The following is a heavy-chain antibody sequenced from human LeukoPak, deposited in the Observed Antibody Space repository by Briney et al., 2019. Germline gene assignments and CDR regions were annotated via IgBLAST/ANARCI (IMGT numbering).Heavy chain of an antibody. CDR3: ARGPYGTGSHFDF. Sequence: GASVKVSCKASASTFRSYDINWVRQATGQGLEWMGWMNPKSGDTGYTQRFQGRVTMTRDTSINTACMELSSLSSEDTAVYYCARGPYGTGSHFDFWGQGTLVTVSS. V-gene: IGHV1-8*02. CDR1: ASTFRSYD. D-gene: IGHD3-10*01. CDR2: MNPKSGDT. J-gene: IGHJ4*02.